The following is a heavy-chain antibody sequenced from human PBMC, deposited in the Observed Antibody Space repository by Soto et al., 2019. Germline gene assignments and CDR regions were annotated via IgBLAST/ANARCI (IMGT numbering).Heavy chain of an antibody. Sequence: QVQLVQSGAEVKKPGASVKVSCKASGYTFTSYYMHWVRQAPGQGLEWMGIINPSGGSTSYAQKFQVRVTMTRETSTSTVYMELSSLSSEDTAVYYCARVEGFESGVDYWGQGTLVTVSS. V-gene: IGHV1-46*03. CDR2: INPSGGST. D-gene: IGHD3-9*01. J-gene: IGHJ4*02. CDR1: GYTFTSYY. CDR3: ARVEGFESGVDY.